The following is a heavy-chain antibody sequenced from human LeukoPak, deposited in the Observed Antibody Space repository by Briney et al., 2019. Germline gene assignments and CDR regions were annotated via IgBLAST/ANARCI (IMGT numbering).Heavy chain of an antibody. CDR3: ASDREYYCGSGSIDY. Sequence: GGSVPHFCAASGFTLSSYWMSWVRQAPGKGLEWVANIKQDGSEKYYVDSVKGRFTISRDNAKNSLYLQMNSLRAEDTAVYYCASDREYYCGSGSIDYWGQGTLVTVSS. V-gene: IGHV3-7*04. D-gene: IGHD3-10*01. CDR1: GFTLSSYW. J-gene: IGHJ4*02. CDR2: IKQDGSEK.